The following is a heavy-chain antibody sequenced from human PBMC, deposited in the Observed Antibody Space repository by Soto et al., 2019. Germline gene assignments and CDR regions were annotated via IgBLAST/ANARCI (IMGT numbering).Heavy chain of an antibody. CDR1: GFTFSSYG. V-gene: IGHV3-33*01. J-gene: IGHJ6*03. CDR2: IWYDGSNK. Sequence: QVQLVESGGGVVQPGRSVRLSCAASGFTFSSYGMHWVRQAPGKGLEWVAGIWYDGSNKYYADSVKGRFTISRDNSKNALYLHMNSLRAEDTAVYYCARDFEYYMDVWGKGTTVTVSS. CDR3: ARDFEYYMDV.